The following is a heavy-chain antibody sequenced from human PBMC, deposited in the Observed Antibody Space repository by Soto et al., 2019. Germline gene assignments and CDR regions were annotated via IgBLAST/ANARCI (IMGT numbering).Heavy chain of an antibody. CDR3: ARVLLTPVHFAY. V-gene: IGHV4-30-4*01. J-gene: IGHJ4*02. Sequence: SETLSLTCTVSGGSISSGDYYWSWIRQPPGKGLEWIGYIYYSGSTYYNPSLKSRVTISVDTSKNQFSLKLSSVTAADTAVYYCARVLLTPVHFAYWGQGTLVTVSS. CDR1: GGSISSGDYY. D-gene: IGHD4-4*01. CDR2: IYYSGST.